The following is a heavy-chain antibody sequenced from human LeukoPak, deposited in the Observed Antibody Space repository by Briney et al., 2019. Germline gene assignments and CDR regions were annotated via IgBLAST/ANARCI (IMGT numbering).Heavy chain of an antibody. J-gene: IGHJ6*03. CDR2: IYRSGST. V-gene: IGHV4-61*09. Sequence: SETLSLTCTVSGGSISSGSYYWSWIRQPAGKRLEWIGHIYRSGSTNYNPSLKSRVTISVDTSKNQFSLKLSSVTAADTAVYYCARDKRVAVAGTYIYYYYMDVWGNGTTVTVSS. CDR1: GGSISSGSYY. D-gene: IGHD6-19*01. CDR3: ARDKRVAVAGTYIYYYYMDV.